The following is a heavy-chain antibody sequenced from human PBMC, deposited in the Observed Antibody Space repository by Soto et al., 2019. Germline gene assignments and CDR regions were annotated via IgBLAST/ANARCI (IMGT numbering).Heavy chain of an antibody. Sequence: QVKLVQSGTEVKQPGASMKVSCKASGYSFATSGISWVRQAPGQGLELMGWISAYNGNTNYDQKLQDRVTMTTDTSTSTAYLELRNLRSDDTAVYYCARAGQYYDSSGYANWGQGTLVTVSS. V-gene: IGHV1-18*01. CDR1: GYSFATSG. J-gene: IGHJ4*02. CDR2: ISAYNGNT. CDR3: ARAGQYYDSSGYAN. D-gene: IGHD3-22*01.